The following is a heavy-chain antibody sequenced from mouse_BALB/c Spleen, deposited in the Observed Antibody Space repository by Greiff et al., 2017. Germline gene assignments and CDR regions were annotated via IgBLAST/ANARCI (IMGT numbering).Heavy chain of an antibody. CDR1: GFNIKDYY. J-gene: IGHJ4*01. CDR3: TPITTDAMDY. CDR2: IDPENGDT. Sequence: EVKLVESGAELVRSGASVKLSCTASGFNIKDYYMHWVKQRPEQGLEWIGWIDPENGDTEYAPKFQGKATMTADTSSNTAYLQLSSLTSEDTAVYYCTPITTDAMDYWGQGTSVTVSS. V-gene: IGHV14-4*02. D-gene: IGHD2-4*01.